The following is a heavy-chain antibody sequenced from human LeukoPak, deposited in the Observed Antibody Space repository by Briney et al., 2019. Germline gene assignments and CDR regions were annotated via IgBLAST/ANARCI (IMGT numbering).Heavy chain of an antibody. CDR3: ARAKQQLVSHAFDI. V-gene: IGHV4-4*07. CDR1: GGSISSYY. J-gene: IGHJ3*02. D-gene: IGHD6-13*01. CDR2: IYTSGST. Sequence: SETLSLTCTVSGGSISSYYWSWIRQPAGKGLEWTGRIYTSGSTNYNPSLKSRVTMSVDTSKNQFSLKLSSVTAADTAVYYCARAKQQLVSHAFDIWGQGTMVTVSS.